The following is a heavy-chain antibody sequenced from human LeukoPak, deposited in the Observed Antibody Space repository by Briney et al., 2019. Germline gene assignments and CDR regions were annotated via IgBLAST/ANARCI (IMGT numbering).Heavy chain of an antibody. Sequence: SVKVSCKASGGTSNSHAISWVRQAPGQGLEWMGRIIPNLGTTNRAQNFQDRVTLTADKSTNTAYMELTSLTSDDTAVYYCATTNDGGAYQWGDFFDFWGQGTLVTVSS. D-gene: IGHD3-16*01. V-gene: IGHV1-69*04. CDR3: ATTNDGGAYQWGDFFDF. CDR1: GGTSNSHA. J-gene: IGHJ4*02. CDR2: IIPNLGTT.